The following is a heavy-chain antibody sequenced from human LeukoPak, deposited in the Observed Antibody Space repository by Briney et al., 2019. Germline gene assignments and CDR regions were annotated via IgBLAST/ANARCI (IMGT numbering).Heavy chain of an antibody. Sequence: RGSLRLSCAASGFTFSSFAMSWVRQAPGKGLEWVSAIRGSGGSTYYADSVKGRFTISRDNSKNTLYLQMNSLRAEDTAVYYCAKTGGIAAAGYWGQGTLVTVSP. D-gene: IGHD6-13*01. J-gene: IGHJ4*02. CDR1: GFTFSSFA. V-gene: IGHV3-23*01. CDR2: IRGSGGST. CDR3: AKTGGIAAAGY.